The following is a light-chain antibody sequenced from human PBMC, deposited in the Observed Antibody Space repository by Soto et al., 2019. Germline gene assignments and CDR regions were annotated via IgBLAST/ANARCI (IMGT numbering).Light chain of an antibody. CDR3: SSYTSSSTQV. V-gene: IGLV2-14*01. CDR1: SSDVGGYNY. Sequence: QSALTQPASVSGSPGQSITISCTGTSSDVGGYNYVSWYQQHPGKAPKLMIYDVSNRPSGVSNRFSGPKSGNTDSLTVSGLQAEDEADYYCSSYTSSSTQVFGGRTKLTVL. J-gene: IGLJ2*01. CDR2: DVS.